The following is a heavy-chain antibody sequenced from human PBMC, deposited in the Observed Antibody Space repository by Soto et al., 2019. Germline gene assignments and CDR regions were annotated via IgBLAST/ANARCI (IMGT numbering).Heavy chain of an antibody. D-gene: IGHD3-16*01. V-gene: IGHV1-69*02. CDR1: GGTFSSYT. CDR2: IIPILGIA. CDR3: ARAVGYDYVWGSPSVFDY. J-gene: IGHJ4*02. Sequence: SVKVSCKASGGTFSSYTISWVRQAPGQGLEWMGRIIPILGIANYAQKFQGRVTITADKSTSTAYMELSSLRSEDTAVYYCARAVGYDYVWGSPSVFDYWGQGTLVTVSS.